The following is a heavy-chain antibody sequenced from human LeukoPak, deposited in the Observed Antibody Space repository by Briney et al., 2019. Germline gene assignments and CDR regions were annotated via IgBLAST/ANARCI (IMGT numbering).Heavy chain of an antibody. D-gene: IGHD5-18*01. J-gene: IGHJ4*02. Sequence: NPGGSLRLSCAASGFTFSDYYMSWIRQAPGKGLEWVSYISSSGSTIYYADSVKGRFTISRDNAKNSLYLQMNSLRAEDTAVYYCARVGIQLWFSDLTQNIDYWGQGTLVTVSS. CDR2: ISSSGSTI. CDR1: GFTFSDYY. V-gene: IGHV3-11*01. CDR3: ARVGIQLWFSDLTQNIDY.